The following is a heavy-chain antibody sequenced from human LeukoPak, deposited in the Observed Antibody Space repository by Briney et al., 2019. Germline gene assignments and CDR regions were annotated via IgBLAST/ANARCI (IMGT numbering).Heavy chain of an antibody. Sequence: ASVKASCKASGYTFTSYGISWVRQAPGQGLEWMGWISAYNGNTNYAQKLQGRVTTTTDTSTSTASMELRSLRSDDTAVYYCARQRGTIVVVPAAPQPPLDYWGQGTLVTVSS. D-gene: IGHD2-2*01. CDR2: ISAYNGNT. CDR3: ARQRGTIVVVPAAPQPPLDY. CDR1: GYTFTSYG. V-gene: IGHV1-18*04. J-gene: IGHJ4*02.